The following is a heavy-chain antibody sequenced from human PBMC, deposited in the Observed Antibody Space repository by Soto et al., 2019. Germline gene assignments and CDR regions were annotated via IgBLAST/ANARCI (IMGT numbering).Heavy chain of an antibody. D-gene: IGHD4-17*01. CDR3: ARHQPLHGDFDY. Sequence: QVQLQESGPGLVKPSETLSLTCTVSGGSISSYYWSWIRQPPGKGLEWSGYIYYSVSTIYNPSLSRRVARSVDTSKNLLSLHLISVTAADTAVYYCARHQPLHGDFDYWGQGTLVTVSS. CDR1: GGSISSYY. J-gene: IGHJ4*02. CDR2: IYYSVST. V-gene: IGHV4-59*08.